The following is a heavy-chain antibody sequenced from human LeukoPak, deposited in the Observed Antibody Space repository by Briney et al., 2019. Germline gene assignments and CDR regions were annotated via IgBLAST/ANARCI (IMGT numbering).Heavy chain of an antibody. J-gene: IGHJ4*02. D-gene: IGHD3-22*01. CDR2: ISAYNGNT. CDR3: ARGPYYYDSSGYYLDY. Sequence: ASVKVSCKASGYTFTSYGISWVRQAPRQGLEWMGWISAYNGNTNYAQKLQGRVTMTTDTSTSTAYMELRSLRSDDTAVYYCARGPYYYDSSGYYLDYWGQGTLVTVSS. V-gene: IGHV1-18*01. CDR1: GYTFTSYG.